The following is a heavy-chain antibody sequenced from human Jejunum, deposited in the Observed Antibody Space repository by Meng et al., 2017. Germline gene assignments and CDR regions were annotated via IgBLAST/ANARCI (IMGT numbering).Heavy chain of an antibody. CDR1: GFTFSISS. Sequence: VRLVESGGGLGQPGGSLRLSCAAVGFTFSISSMSWVRQAPGKGLEWVSTFAANNSTYYAESVKGRFTISRDNSKNTLSLQMNSLRAEDTAVYYCAKLTSFWGQGTLVTVSS. CDR3: AKLTSF. CDR2: FAANNST. J-gene: IGHJ4*02. D-gene: IGHD3-16*01. V-gene: IGHV3-23*04.